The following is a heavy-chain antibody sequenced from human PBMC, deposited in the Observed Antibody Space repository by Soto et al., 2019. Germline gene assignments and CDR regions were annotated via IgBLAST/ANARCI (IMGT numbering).Heavy chain of an antibody. CDR3: ARDEVLVKPAAFTFDP. CDR1: GFTFNNYA. J-gene: IGHJ5*02. D-gene: IGHD2-2*01. CDR2: ISTSSTYI. V-gene: IGHV3-21*01. Sequence: PGGSLRLSCAASGFTFNNYAMNWVRQAPGKGLEWVSFISTSSTYIYYADSVKGRFTISRDNAKNALYLQMNSLRAEDTAVYYCARDEVLVKPAAFTFDPWCQGVLVTVSS.